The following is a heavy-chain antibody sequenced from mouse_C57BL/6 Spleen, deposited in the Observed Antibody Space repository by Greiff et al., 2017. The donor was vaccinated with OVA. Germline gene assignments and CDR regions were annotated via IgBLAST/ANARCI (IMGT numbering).Heavy chain of an antibody. Sequence: VQLQQSGPELVKPGASVKIPCKASGYTFTDYNMDWVKQSHGKSLEWIGDINPNNGGTIYNQKFKGKATLTVDKSSSTAYMELRSLTSEDTAVYYCARRYDGYQYFDYWGQGTTLTVSS. D-gene: IGHD2-3*01. CDR2: INPNNGGT. CDR1: GYTFTDYN. V-gene: IGHV1-18*01. CDR3: ARRYDGYQYFDY. J-gene: IGHJ2*01.